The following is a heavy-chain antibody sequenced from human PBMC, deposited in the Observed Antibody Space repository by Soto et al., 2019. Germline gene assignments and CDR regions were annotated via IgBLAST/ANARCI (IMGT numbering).Heavy chain of an antibody. CDR3: ARVSTLTSYNWFDP. CDR2: IYYSGST. Sequence: SETLSLTCTVSGGSISSGDYYWSWIRQPPGKGLEWIGYIYYSGSTYYNPSLKSRVTISVDTSKNQFSLKLSSVTAADTAVYYCARVSTLTSYNWFDPWGQGTLVTVSS. V-gene: IGHV4-30-4*01. D-gene: IGHD3-9*01. CDR1: GGSISSGDYY. J-gene: IGHJ5*02.